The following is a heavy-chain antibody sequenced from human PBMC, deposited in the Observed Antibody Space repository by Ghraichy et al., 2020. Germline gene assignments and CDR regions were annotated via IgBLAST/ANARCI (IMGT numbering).Heavy chain of an antibody. CDR2: MNPNSGNT. V-gene: IGHV1-8*01. CDR3: ARGSRFLEWLLYGNWFDP. CDR1: GYTFTSYD. D-gene: IGHD3-3*01. J-gene: IGHJ5*02. Sequence: ASVKVSCKASGYTFTSYDINWVRQATGQGLEWMGWMNPNSGNTGYAQKFQGRVTMTRNTSISTAYMELSSLRSEDTAVYYCARGSRFLEWLLYGNWFDPWGQGTLVTVSS.